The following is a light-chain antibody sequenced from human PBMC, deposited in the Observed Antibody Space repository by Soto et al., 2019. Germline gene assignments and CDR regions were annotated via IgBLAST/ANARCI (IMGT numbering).Light chain of an antibody. CDR1: QKISSRY. CDR2: GAS. J-gene: IGKJ5*01. CDR3: QQYGGTPPIT. V-gene: IGKV3-20*01. Sequence: VLTQSPGALSLYKGERATLSCRASQKISSRYLAWYLQKPGQAPRFLIYGASSRATGIPDRFSGSGSGTDFTLTISRLEPEDFAVYYCQQYGGTPPITFGQGTRLEI.